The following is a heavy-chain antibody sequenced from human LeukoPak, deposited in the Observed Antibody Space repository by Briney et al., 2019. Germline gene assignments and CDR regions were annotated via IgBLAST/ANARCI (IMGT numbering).Heavy chain of an antibody. D-gene: IGHD3-9*01. CDR1: GGSISSYY. J-gene: IGHJ4*02. CDR2: IYYSGSN. Sequence: PSETLSLTCTVSGGSISSYYWSWLRQPPGKGLEWLGYIYYSGSNNYNPSLKSRVTISVDTSKNQFSLKLSSVTAADTAVYYCARTYYDILTGYYQYYFDYWGQGTLVTVSS. V-gene: IGHV4-59*01. CDR3: ARTYYDILTGYYQYYFDY.